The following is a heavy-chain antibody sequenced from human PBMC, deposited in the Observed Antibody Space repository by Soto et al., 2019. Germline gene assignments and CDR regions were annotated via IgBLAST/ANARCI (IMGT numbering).Heavy chain of an antibody. D-gene: IGHD4-4*01. V-gene: IGHV1-8*01. CDR2: MNPKSANT. Sequence: QVQLVQSGAEVKKPGASVNVSCKASRYTFISYDINWVRQATGQGLEWMGWMNPKSANTGYAQNFQGRVTMTRNTSXSXXYMELSSLRSEDTAVYYCARSPSWETTVTPYYFDYWGQGTLVTVSS. CDR1: RYTFISYD. CDR3: ARSPSWETTVTPYYFDY. J-gene: IGHJ4*02.